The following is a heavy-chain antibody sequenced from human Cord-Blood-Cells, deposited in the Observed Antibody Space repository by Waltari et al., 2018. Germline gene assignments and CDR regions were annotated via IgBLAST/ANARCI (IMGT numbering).Heavy chain of an antibody. CDR2: IYYSGST. J-gene: IGHJ4*02. CDR1: GGSISSYY. CDR3: ARARIAAAGTSHYFDY. V-gene: IGHV4-59*01. Sequence: QVKLQESGPGLVKPSATLSLTCTVSGGSISSYYWSWIRQPPGKGLEWIGYIYYSGSTDYNPSLESRVTISVDTSKNQFALKLSSVTAADTAVYYCARARIAAAGTSHYFDYWGQGTLVTVSS. D-gene: IGHD6-13*01.